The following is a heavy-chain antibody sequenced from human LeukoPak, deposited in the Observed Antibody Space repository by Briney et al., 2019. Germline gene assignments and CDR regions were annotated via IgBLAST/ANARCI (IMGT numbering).Heavy chain of an antibody. CDR3: ARRFIAAIGTGGFDN. J-gene: IGHJ4*02. V-gene: IGHV4-39*01. CDR1: GGSISSSGYY. D-gene: IGHD6-13*01. CDR2: IYYSGST. Sequence: SETLSLTCTVSGGSISSSGYYWGWIRQPPGKGLEWIGSIYYSGSTYYNPSLKSRITISVDTSKNQFSLKLSSVTAADMAVYYCARRFIAAIGTGGFDNWGQGTLVTVSS.